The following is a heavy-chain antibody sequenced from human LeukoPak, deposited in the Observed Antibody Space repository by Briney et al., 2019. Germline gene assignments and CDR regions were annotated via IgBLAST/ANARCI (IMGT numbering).Heavy chain of an antibody. J-gene: IGHJ4*02. D-gene: IGHD6-13*01. CDR1: GESFGGYY. Sequence: SETLSLTCAVYGESFGGYYWNWIRQPPGKGLEWIGEINHSGSTNYNPSLKSRVTISVDTSKNQFSLKLSSVTAADTAVYYCARGDGAAAGKGLDYWGQGTLVTVSS. CDR3: ARGDGAAAGKGLDY. V-gene: IGHV4-34*01. CDR2: INHSGST.